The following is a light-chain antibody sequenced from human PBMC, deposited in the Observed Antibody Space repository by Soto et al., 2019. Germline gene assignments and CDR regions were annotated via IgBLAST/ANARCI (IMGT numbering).Light chain of an antibody. J-gene: IGKJ4*01. Sequence: DIVMTQSPLSLPVTPGEPASISCRSSQSLLHSNGYNYLDWYLQKPGQSPQLLIYLGSNRASGVPDRFSGNGSGTDFTLKISRVEAEDVGVYYCMQALQTPRTFGGGTKVDIK. CDR3: MQALQTPRT. V-gene: IGKV2-28*01. CDR2: LGS. CDR1: QSLLHSNGYNY.